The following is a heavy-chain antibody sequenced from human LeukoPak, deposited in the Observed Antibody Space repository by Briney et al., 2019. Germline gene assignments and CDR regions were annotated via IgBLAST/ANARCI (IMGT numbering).Heavy chain of an antibody. Sequence: GGSLRLSCAASGFTLSNYGMHWVRQAPGKGLEYVSAISSNGGSTYYANSVKGRFTISRDNSKNTLYLQMGSLRAEDMAVYYCARSLERSGPYYYYMDVWGTGTTVTVSS. V-gene: IGHV3-64*01. J-gene: IGHJ6*03. D-gene: IGHD1-1*01. CDR3: ARSLERSGPYYYYMDV. CDR2: ISSNGGST. CDR1: GFTLSNYG.